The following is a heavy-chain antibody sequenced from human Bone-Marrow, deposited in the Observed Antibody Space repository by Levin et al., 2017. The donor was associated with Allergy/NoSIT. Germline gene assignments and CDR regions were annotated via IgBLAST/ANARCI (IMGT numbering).Heavy chain of an antibody. CDR2: INHSGST. CDR3: ARFYIVVVPAAMSSGMDV. V-gene: IGHV4-34*01. Sequence: SETLSLTCAVYGGSFSGYYWSWIRQPPGKGLEWIGEINHSGSTNYNPSLKSRVTISVDTSKNQFSLKLSSVTAADTAVYYCARFYIVVVPAAMSSGMDVWGQGTTVTVSS. CDR1: GGSFSGYY. D-gene: IGHD2-2*01. J-gene: IGHJ6*02.